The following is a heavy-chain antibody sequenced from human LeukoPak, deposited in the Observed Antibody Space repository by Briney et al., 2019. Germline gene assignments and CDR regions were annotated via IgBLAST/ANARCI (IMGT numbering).Heavy chain of an antibody. D-gene: IGHD2-2*01. CDR3: ARDYCSSTSCYFDY. CDR2: ISSNGGST. Sequence: GGSLRLSCAAPGFTFSSYAMHWVRQAPGKGLEYVSAISSNGGSTYYANSVKGRFTISRDNSKNTLYLQMGSLRAEDMAVYYCARDYCSSTSCYFDYWGQGTLVTVSS. CDR1: GFTFSSYA. J-gene: IGHJ4*02. V-gene: IGHV3-64*01.